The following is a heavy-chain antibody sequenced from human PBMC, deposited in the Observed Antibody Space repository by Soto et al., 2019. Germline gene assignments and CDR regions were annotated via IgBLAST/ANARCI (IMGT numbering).Heavy chain of an antibody. V-gene: IGHV4-39*07. Sequence: SETLSLTCTVSGGSISSSSYYWGWIRQPPGKGLEWIGSIYYSGSTYYNPSLKSRVTISVDTSKNQFSLKLSSVTAADTAVYYCARGRGAAAGMMNYYYYGMDVWGQGTTVTVSS. J-gene: IGHJ6*02. CDR1: GGSISSSSYY. D-gene: IGHD6-13*01. CDR3: ARGRGAAAGMMNYYYYGMDV. CDR2: IYYSGST.